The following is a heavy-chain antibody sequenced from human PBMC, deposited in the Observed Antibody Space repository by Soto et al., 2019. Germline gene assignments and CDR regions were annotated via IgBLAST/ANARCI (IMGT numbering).Heavy chain of an antibody. V-gene: IGHV1-69*13. D-gene: IGHD3-9*01. Sequence: ASVKVSCKASGGTFSRYAISWVRQAPGQGLEWMGGIIPIFGTANYAQKFQGRVTITADESTSTAYMELSSLRFEDTAVYYCARVATVLRYFDWSGGDYWGQGTLVTVSS. CDR2: IIPIFGTA. J-gene: IGHJ4*02. CDR3: ARVATVLRYFDWSGGDY. CDR1: GGTFSRYA.